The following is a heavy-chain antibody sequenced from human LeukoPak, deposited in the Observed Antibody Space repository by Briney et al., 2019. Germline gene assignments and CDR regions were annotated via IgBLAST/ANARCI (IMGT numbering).Heavy chain of an antibody. CDR3: AKVDPPIIAGARGDAFEI. Sequence: GGSLRPSCTASGFTFRIYAMSWVRQAPGKGLEWVSPIHGSGGSTYYADSVKGHFTISRDNSKNTLYLQMNSLRAEDTAVYYCAKVDPPIIAGARGDAFEIWGQGTLVTVSS. D-gene: IGHD1-26*01. J-gene: IGHJ3*02. CDR1: GFTFRIYA. V-gene: IGHV3-23*01. CDR2: IHGSGGST.